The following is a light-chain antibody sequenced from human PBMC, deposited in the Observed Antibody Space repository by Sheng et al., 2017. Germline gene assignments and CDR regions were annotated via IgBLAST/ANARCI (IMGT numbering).Light chain of an antibody. CDR2: DDV. Sequence: SYVLTQPPSASVAPGKTATISCGGDDIGSKTVHWYRQKPGQSPVLVVYDDVDRPSGIPDRFSGSNSGNTATLTIIRVEAGDEADYYCQLWDTSTDHWVFGGGTKLTVL. CDR1: DIGSKT. J-gene: IGLJ3*02. CDR3: QLWDTSTDHWV. V-gene: IGLV3-21*03.